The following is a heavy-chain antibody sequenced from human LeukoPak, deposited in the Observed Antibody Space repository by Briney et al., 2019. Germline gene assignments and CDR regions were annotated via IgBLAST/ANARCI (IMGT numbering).Heavy chain of an antibody. Sequence: GGSLRLSCAASGFTFSHYGVHWVHQAPGKGLERVAVISYDGSNKYYGDSVKGRLTISRDNSKNTVFLQMNSLRAEDTAVYYCARGSIVGARGLGDYWGQGTLVTVSS. V-gene: IGHV3-30*03. CDR1: GFTFSHYG. CDR2: ISYDGSNK. J-gene: IGHJ4*02. D-gene: IGHD1-26*01. CDR3: ARGSIVGARGLGDY.